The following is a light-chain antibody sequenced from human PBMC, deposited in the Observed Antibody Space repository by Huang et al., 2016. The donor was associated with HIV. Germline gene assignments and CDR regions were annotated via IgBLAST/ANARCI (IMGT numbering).Light chain of an antibody. CDR2: YGS. V-gene: IGKV6-21*02. J-gene: IGKJ1*01. CDR1: QNIDVS. Sequence: EIVLTQSPDFQSVTPKEKVSLTCRASQNIDVSLHWYQQKPGQSPKLLIKYGSESISGGPSSFSGSGSGTDFTLTINGLEGEDAATYYCHQTNSLPHTFGQGTKVEIK. CDR3: HQTNSLPHT.